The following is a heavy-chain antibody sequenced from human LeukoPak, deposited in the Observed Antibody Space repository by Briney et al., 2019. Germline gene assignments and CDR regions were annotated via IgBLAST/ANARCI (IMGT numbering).Heavy chain of an antibody. Sequence: PGGSLRLSCAASGFTFSSYSMNWVRQAPGKGLEWVSYIRSSSSTMYYADSVKGRFTISRDNAKNSLYLQMTSLRAEDTAVYYCARADYYGSGNYYTSDYWGQGTLVTVSS. CDR1: GFTFSSYS. J-gene: IGHJ4*02. CDR2: IRSSSSTM. D-gene: IGHD3-10*01. CDR3: ARADYYGSGNYYTSDY. V-gene: IGHV3-48*01.